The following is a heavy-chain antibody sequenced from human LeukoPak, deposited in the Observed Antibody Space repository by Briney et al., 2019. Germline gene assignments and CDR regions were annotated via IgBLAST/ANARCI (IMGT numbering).Heavy chain of an antibody. CDR1: GYTFTGYY. J-gene: IGHJ4*02. D-gene: IGHD2-2*02. Sequence: ASVKVSCKASGYTFTGYYMHWVRQAPGQGLEWMGWINPNSGGTNYAQKFQGRVTVTRDTSISTAYMELSRLRSDDTAVYYCAREPFGDCSSTSCYTGGYWGQGTLVTVSS. V-gene: IGHV1-2*02. CDR3: AREPFGDCSSTSCYTGGY. CDR2: INPNSGGT.